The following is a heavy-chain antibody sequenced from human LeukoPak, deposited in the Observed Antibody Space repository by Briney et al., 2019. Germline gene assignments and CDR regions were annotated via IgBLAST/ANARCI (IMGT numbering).Heavy chain of an antibody. J-gene: IGHJ4*02. Sequence: NSSETLSLTCAAYGVSITGYYWSWLRQTPGRGLEWVGEIHYTGATSYNPSLKSRATISTDTSKNQFSLRLSSVTAADTAVYYCARGNILTGYCFDFWGQEALVTVSS. CDR1: GVSITGYY. V-gene: IGHV4-34*01. CDR2: IHYTGAT. CDR3: ARGNILTGYCFDF. D-gene: IGHD3-9*01.